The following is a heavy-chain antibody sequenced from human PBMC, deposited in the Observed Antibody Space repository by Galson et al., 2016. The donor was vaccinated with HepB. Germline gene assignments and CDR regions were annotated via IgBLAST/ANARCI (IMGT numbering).Heavy chain of an antibody. CDR2: IWYDGSNK. V-gene: IGHV3-33*01. CDR1: GFTFSTYG. Sequence: CLRLSCAASGFTFSTYGMHWVRQAPGKGLEWVAVIWYDGSNKYYADSVKGRFTISRDNSKNTLYLQVNSLRAEDTAVYYCASEAPILAPTLDYWGQGTLVIVSS. D-gene: IGHD5-12*01. J-gene: IGHJ4*02. CDR3: ASEAPILAPTLDY.